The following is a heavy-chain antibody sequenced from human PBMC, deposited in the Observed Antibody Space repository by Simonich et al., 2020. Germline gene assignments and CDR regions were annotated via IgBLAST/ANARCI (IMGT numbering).Heavy chain of an antibody. CDR3: AKDSSLVGATDWFDP. V-gene: IGHV3-23*01. Sequence: EVQLLESGGGLVQPGGSLRLSCAASGFTFSSYAMSWVRQAPGKGLELVSAIRGSGGSTYYADSVKGRFTISRDNSKNTLYLQMNSLRAEDTAVYYCAKDSSLVGATDWFDPWGQGTLVTVSS. D-gene: IGHD1-26*01. J-gene: IGHJ5*02. CDR2: IRGSGGST. CDR1: GFTFSSYA.